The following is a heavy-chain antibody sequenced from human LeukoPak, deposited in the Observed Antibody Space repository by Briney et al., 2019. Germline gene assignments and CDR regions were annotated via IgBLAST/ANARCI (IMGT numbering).Heavy chain of an antibody. CDR2: IYYSGST. CDR3: ARVMVRGVIPYFDY. J-gene: IGHJ4*02. Sequence: ASETLSLTCTVSGGSISSYYWSWIRQPPGKGLERIGYIYYSGSTNYNPSLKSRVTISVDTSKNQFSLKLSSVTAADTAVYYCARVMVRGVIPYFDYWGQGTLVTVSS. CDR1: GGSISSYY. V-gene: IGHV4-59*01. D-gene: IGHD3-10*01.